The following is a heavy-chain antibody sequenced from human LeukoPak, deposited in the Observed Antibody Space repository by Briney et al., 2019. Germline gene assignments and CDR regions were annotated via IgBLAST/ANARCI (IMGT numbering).Heavy chain of an antibody. V-gene: IGHV1-69*04. CDR1: GGTFSSYA. Sequence: ALVNVSCKASGGTFSSYAISWVRQAPGQGLEWMGRIIPILGIANYAQKFQGRVTITADKSTSTAYMELSSLRSEDTAVYYCARDKTILRFGASYYYYGMDVWGQGTTVTVSS. CDR3: ARDKTILRFGASYYYYGMDV. J-gene: IGHJ6*02. D-gene: IGHD3-10*01. CDR2: IIPILGIA.